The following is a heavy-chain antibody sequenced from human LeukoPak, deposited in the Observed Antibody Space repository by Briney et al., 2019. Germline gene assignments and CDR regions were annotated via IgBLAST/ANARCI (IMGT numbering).Heavy chain of an antibody. CDR2: INPSSGGT. V-gene: IGHV1-2*02. CDR3: ARAQGWYYYDSSGYYY. D-gene: IGHD3-22*01. CDR1: GYTFTSYD. J-gene: IGHJ4*02. Sequence: GASVKVSCKASGYTFTSYDINWVRQAPGQGLEWMGWINPSSGGTNYAQKFQGRVTMTRDTSISTAYMELSRLRSDDTAVYYCARAQGWYYYDSSGYYYWGQGTLVTVSS.